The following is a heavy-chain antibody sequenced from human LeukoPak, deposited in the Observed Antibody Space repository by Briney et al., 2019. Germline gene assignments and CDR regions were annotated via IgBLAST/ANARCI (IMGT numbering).Heavy chain of an antibody. Sequence: SETPSPTRTVSGGSLSSLYWGWIRAPPGEGPGWVWYIYYSGSTNYNPSLKSRVTISVDTSKNQFSLKLSSVTAADTAVYYCARVRAGYYARHYFDYWGQGTLVTVSS. CDR3: ARVRAGYYARHYFDY. J-gene: IGHJ4*02. CDR1: GGSLSSLY. V-gene: IGHV4-59*01. D-gene: IGHD3-9*01. CDR2: IYYSGST.